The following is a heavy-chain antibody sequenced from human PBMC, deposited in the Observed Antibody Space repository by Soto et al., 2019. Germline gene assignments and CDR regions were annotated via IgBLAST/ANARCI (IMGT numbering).Heavy chain of an antibody. Sequence: SVKVSCKASGGTFSSYAISWVRQAPGQGLEWMGGIIPIFGTANYAQKFQGRVTITADESTSTAYMELSSLRSEDTAVYYCARGHSSGYDKYYFDYWGQGTLVTVSS. CDR2: IIPIFGTA. CDR1: GGTFSSYA. CDR3: ARGHSSGYDKYYFDY. D-gene: IGHD3-22*01. J-gene: IGHJ4*02. V-gene: IGHV1-69*13.